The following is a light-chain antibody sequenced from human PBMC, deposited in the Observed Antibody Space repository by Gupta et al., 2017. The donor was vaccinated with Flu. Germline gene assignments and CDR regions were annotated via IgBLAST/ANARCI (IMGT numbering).Light chain of an antibody. J-gene: IGLJ2*01. CDR1: YLGSKS. CDR3: QVLDRSSDHVV. V-gene: IGLV3-21*02. CDR2: DDS. Sequence: SYVLTQPPSVSEAPGQTARITSWGNYLGSKSVHWYRQKPGQAPVLVVYDDSDRASGIPERFSGSNSGNTATLTISRVEAGDEADYYCQVLDRSSDHVVFGGGTKLTVL.